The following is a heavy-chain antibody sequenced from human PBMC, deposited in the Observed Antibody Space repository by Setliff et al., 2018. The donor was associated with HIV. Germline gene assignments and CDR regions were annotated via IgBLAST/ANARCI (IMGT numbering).Heavy chain of an antibody. V-gene: IGHV3-23*01. CDR2: ISDSGGNT. Sequence: HPGGSLRLSCAASGFTFSSYAMNWVRQAPGKGLEWVSTISDSGGNTYYTDSVKGRFTISRDNSKNTLYLQMNSLRADDTAVYYCAYGSGSWNYWGQGTLVTVSS. J-gene: IGHJ4*02. D-gene: IGHD3-10*01. CDR3: AYGSGSWNY. CDR1: GFTFSSYA.